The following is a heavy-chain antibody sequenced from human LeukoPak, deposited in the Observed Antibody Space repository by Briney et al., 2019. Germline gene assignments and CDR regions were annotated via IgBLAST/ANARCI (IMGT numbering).Heavy chain of an antibody. J-gene: IGHJ4*02. CDR3: ARHPIRGYYGSVSLYYFDY. Sequence: SETLSLTCAVYGGSFSGYYWSWIRQPPGKGLEWIGEINHSGSTNYNPSLKSRVTISVDTSKNQFSLKLSSVTAADTAVYYCARHPIRGYYGSVSLYYFDYWGQGTLVTVSS. CDR2: INHSGST. V-gene: IGHV4-34*01. CDR1: GGSFSGYY. D-gene: IGHD3-10*01.